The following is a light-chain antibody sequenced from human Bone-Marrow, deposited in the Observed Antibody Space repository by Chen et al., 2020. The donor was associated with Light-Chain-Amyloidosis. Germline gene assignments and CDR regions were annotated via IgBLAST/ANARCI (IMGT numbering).Light chain of an antibody. V-gene: IGLV3-21*02. J-gene: IGLJ3*02. CDR3: QVWDRSSDRPV. CDR1: NIGSTS. CDR2: DDN. Sequence: SYVLTQPASVSVAPGQTAKIACGGNNIGSTSVHWYQLTPGQAPLLVDYDDNDRPSGIPERLSGSNSGNTATLTISRVEAVDEADYYCQVWDRSSDRPVFGGGTKLTVL.